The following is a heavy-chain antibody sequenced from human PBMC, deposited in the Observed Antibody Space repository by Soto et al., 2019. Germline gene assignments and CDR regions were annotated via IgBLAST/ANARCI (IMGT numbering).Heavy chain of an antibody. Sequence: QVQLVQSGAEVKKPGASVKVSCKASGYAFTQFYIHWMRQAPGQGLEWMGWINPNSGRTKFAQNFQGWVTMTRDTSIKTVYMEVSGPKSDATAVYYCARESGGTTATLDYYYFYMDVWGKGPTVTVSS. D-gene: IGHD4-17*01. J-gene: IGHJ6*03. CDR1: GYAFTQFY. CDR3: ARESGGTTATLDYYYFYMDV. CDR2: INPNSGRT. V-gene: IGHV1-2*04.